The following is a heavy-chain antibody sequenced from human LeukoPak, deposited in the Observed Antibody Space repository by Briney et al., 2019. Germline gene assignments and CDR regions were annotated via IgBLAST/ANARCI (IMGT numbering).Heavy chain of an antibody. J-gene: IGHJ6*02. CDR2: INPSGGST. CDR3: AREGFPPKISDFWSGLGPYYYYGMDV. D-gene: IGHD3-3*01. CDR1: GYTLTSYY. V-gene: IGHV1-46*01. Sequence: ASVKVSCKASGYTLTSYYMRWVRQAPGQGLEWMGIINPSGGSTSYTQKFQGRVTMTRDTSTSAVYMELSSLRSEDTAVYYCAREGFPPKISDFWSGLGPYYYYGMDVWGQGTTVTVSS.